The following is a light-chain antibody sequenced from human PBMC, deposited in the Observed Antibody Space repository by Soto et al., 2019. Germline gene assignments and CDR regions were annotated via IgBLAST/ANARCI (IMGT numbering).Light chain of an antibody. CDR3: ATWDDSLGRRVL. J-gene: IGLJ3*02. Sequence: QSVVTQPPSASGAPGQWVTISCSGSRSNIGSHYISCYKHLQGPAPKLLIYKDSQRPSGVPDRFSGSKSGTSASLAIGGPRSEDEGSYYCATWDDSLGRRVLFGGGTKLTVL. CDR2: KDS. CDR1: RSNIGSHY. V-gene: IGLV1-47*01.